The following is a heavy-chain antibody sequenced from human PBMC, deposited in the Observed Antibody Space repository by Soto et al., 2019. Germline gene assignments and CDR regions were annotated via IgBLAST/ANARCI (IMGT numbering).Heavy chain of an antibody. D-gene: IGHD3-16*01. CDR3: ARGALDFDY. CDR2: ISAYNGHT. J-gene: IGHJ4*02. Sequence: RASVKVSCKASGYTFTYYAVTWVRQAPGQGLEWMGWISAYNGHTKYAQNLQGRLTLTTDTSTNTAYMELRSLRSDDTAVYYCARGALDFDYWGQGTLVTVSS. CDR1: GYTFTYYA. V-gene: IGHV1-18*01.